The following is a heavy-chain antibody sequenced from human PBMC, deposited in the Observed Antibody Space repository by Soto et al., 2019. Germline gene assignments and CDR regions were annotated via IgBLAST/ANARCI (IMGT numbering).Heavy chain of an antibody. CDR2: IYYSGST. CDR3: ARDDRGYNSGYYYYYGMDV. Sequence: PSETLSLTCTFSGGSISSYYWSWIRQPPGKGLEWIGYIYYSGSTNYNPSLKSRVTISVDTSKNQFSLKLSSVTAADTAVYYCARDDRGYNSGYYYYYGMDVWGQGTTVTVSS. V-gene: IGHV4-59*01. J-gene: IGHJ6*02. CDR1: GGSISSYY. D-gene: IGHD5-18*01.